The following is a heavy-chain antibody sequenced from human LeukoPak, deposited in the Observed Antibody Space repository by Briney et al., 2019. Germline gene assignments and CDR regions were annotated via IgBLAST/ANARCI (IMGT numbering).Heavy chain of an antibody. CDR3: ARGLSRWSTPTSSYYYRMDV. CDR2: IIPIFNTI. D-gene: IGHD4-23*01. J-gene: IGHJ6*02. CDR1: GGTLSTYS. V-gene: IGHV1-69*01. Sequence: PVRVSCKASGGTLSTYSISWVRQAPGQGLEWMGGIIPIFNTINYAQRFQGRVTLTADESTNTAYMELSSLRSEDTAVYYCARGLSRWSTPTSSYYYRMDVWGQGTTVAVSS.